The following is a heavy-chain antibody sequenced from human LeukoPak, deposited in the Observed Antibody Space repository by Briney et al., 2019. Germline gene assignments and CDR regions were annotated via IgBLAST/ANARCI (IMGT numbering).Heavy chain of an antibody. D-gene: IGHD6-13*01. V-gene: IGHV1-2*02. Sequence: PRASVKVSCKASGYTFTSYDINWVRQAPGQGLEWMGWINPNSGGTNYAQKFQGRVTMTRDTSISTAYMELSRLRSDDTAVYYCARGPSSSWSSSLDIWGQGTMVTVSS. CDR3: ARGPSSSWSSSLDI. J-gene: IGHJ3*02. CDR1: GYTFTSYD. CDR2: INPNSGGT.